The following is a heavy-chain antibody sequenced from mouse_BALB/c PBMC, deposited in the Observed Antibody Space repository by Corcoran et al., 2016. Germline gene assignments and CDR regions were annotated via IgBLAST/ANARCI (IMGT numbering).Heavy chain of an antibody. Sequence: QIQLVQSGPELKKPGETVKISCKASGYTFTNYGMNWVKQAPGKGLKWMGWINTYTGEPTYADDFKGRFAFSLETSASTAYLQINNLKNEVTATYFCARHDYDRFAYWGQGTLVTVSA. D-gene: IGHD2-4*01. CDR2: INTYTGEP. V-gene: IGHV9-3-1*01. CDR3: ARHDYDRFAY. J-gene: IGHJ3*01. CDR1: GYTFTNYG.